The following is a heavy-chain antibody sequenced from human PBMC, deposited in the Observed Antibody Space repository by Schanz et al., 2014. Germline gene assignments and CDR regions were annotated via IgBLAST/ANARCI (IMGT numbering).Heavy chain of an antibody. D-gene: IGHD3-22*01. V-gene: IGHV3-11*06. CDR2: ISSGSSYA. J-gene: IGHJ4*02. CDR1: GFTFSDHY. Sequence: VQLVESGGGLVQPGGSLRLSCAASGFTFSDHYMDWVRQAPGKGLEWVSDISSGSSYANYADSVKGRFTISRDNAKNSLYLHMNTLGAEDTAVYYCARVHHYDPSGWGYFDYWGQGTLVTVSS. CDR3: ARVHHYDPSGWGYFDY.